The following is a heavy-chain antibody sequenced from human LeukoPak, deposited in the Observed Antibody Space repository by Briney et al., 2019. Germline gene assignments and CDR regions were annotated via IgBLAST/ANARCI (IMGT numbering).Heavy chain of an antibody. CDR3: AGVGYYYGSSGYYGY. J-gene: IGHJ4*02. V-gene: IGHV1-69*13. CDR2: IIPIFGTA. CDR1: GGTFSSYA. D-gene: IGHD3-22*01. Sequence: SVKVSCKASGGTFSSYAISWVRQAPGQGLEWMGGIIPIFGTANYAQKFQGRVTITADESTSTAYMELSSLRSEDTAVYYCAGVGYYYGSSGYYGYWGQGTLVTVSS.